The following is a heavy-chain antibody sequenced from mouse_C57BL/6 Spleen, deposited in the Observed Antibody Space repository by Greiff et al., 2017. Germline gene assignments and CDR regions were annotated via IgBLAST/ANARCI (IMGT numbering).Heavy chain of an antibody. D-gene: IGHD2-1*01. CDR3: ARVYGNYGVDY. Sequence: QVQLQQPGAELVKPGASVKLSCKASGYTFTSYWMHWVKQRPGQGLEWIGMIHPNSGSTNYNEKFKSKATLTVDKSSSTAYMQLSSLTSEDSAVXYCARVYGNYGVDYWGQGTTLTVSS. V-gene: IGHV1-64*01. J-gene: IGHJ2*01. CDR2: IHPNSGST. CDR1: GYTFTSYW.